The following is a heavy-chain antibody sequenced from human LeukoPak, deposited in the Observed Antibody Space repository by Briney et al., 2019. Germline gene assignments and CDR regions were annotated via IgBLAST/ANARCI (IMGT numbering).Heavy chain of an antibody. CDR2: IYHSGST. CDR1: GYSISSGYY. V-gene: IGHV4-38-2*01. Sequence: SETLSLTCSFSGYSISSGYYWGWIRQPPGQGLEWIGNIYHSGSTYYNPSLKSRVTISVDTSKNQFSLKLNSVTAADTAVYFCARRAYSAAYWKHFDYWGQGTLVTVSS. CDR3: ARRAYSAAYWKHFDY. D-gene: IGHD1-1*01. J-gene: IGHJ4*02.